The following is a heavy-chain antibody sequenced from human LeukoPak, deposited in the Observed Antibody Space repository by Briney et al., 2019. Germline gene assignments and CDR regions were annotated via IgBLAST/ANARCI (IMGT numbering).Heavy chain of an antibody. V-gene: IGHV3-11*01. CDR2: ISSSGSTI. J-gene: IGHJ4*02. D-gene: IGHD1-26*01. CDR1: GFTFSDYY. CDR3: ANEKVTIVGANFDY. Sequence: KPGGSLRLSCAASGFTFSDYYMSWIRQAPGKGLEWVSYISSSGSTIYYADSVKGRFTISRDNAKNSLYLQMNSLRAEDTAVYYCANEKVTIVGANFDYWGQGTLVTVSS.